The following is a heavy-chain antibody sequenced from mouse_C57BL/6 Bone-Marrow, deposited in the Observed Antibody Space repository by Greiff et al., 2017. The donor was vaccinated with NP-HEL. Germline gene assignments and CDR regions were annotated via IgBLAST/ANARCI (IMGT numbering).Heavy chain of an antibody. CDR2: IDPSDSYT. Sequence: QVQLQQPGAELVMPGASVKLSCKASGYTFTSYWMHWVKQRPGQGLEWIGEIDPSDSYTNYNQKFKGKSTLTVDKSSSTAYMQLSSLTSEYSAVYYCARGYGYGGFAYWGQGTLVTVSA. V-gene: IGHV1-69*01. D-gene: IGHD2-2*01. CDR1: GYTFTSYW. CDR3: ARGYGYGGFAY. J-gene: IGHJ3*01.